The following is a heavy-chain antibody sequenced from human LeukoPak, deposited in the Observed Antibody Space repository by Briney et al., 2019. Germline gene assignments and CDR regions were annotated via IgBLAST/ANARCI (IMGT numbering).Heavy chain of an antibody. CDR1: GFTVCSNY. D-gene: IGHD3-10*01. Sequence: PGGSLRLSCAASGFTVCSNYMSWVRQAPGKGLEWVSLIYSDGTTYYADSVRSRFTISRHTSKNTLSLQMNSLRAEDTAVYYCARLRIKAGNFDYWGQGTLVTVSS. CDR3: ARLRIKAGNFDY. J-gene: IGHJ4*02. V-gene: IGHV3-53*04. CDR2: IYSDGTT.